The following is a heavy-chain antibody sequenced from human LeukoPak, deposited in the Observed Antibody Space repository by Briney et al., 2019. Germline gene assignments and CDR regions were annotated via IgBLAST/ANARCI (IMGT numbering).Heavy chain of an antibody. Sequence: SETLSLTCTVSGYSISSGSGYYWGWIRQPPGKGLEWIGSIYHSGSTYYNPSLKSRVTISVDTSKNQFSLKLSSVTAANTAVYYCARDRMVRGVIRTNWFDPWGQGTLATVSS. D-gene: IGHD3-10*01. CDR1: GYSISSGSGYY. J-gene: IGHJ5*02. V-gene: IGHV4-38-2*02. CDR3: ARDRMVRGVIRTNWFDP. CDR2: IYHSGST.